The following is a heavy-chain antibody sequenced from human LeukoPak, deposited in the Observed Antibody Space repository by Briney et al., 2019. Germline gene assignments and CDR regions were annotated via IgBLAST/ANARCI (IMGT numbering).Heavy chain of an antibody. Sequence: AGGSLRLSCAASGFTFSSYRMNWVRQAPGKGLEWVSSISSGSSYINYADSVKGRFTISRDNAKNSLYLQMNSPRAEDTAVYYCGAIAVAGTFDYWGQGTPVTVSS. J-gene: IGHJ4*02. CDR2: ISSGSSYI. CDR1: GFTFSSYR. V-gene: IGHV3-21*06. D-gene: IGHD6-19*01. CDR3: GAIAVAGTFDY.